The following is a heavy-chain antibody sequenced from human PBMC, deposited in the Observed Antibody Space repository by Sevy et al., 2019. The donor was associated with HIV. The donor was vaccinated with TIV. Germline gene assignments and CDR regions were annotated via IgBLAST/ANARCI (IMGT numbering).Heavy chain of an antibody. CDR3: TRSGYYYGFDY. CDR2: INANSGGT. CDR1: GHTFTGYY. J-gene: IGHJ4*02. D-gene: IGHD3-22*01. Sequence: ASLKVSCKASGHTFTGYYIHWVRQAPGQGLEWMGWINANSGGTNNAQKFQDRVTMTSDTSISTVYMDLSRLRSDDTAVYFCTRSGYYYGFDYWGQGTLVTVSS. V-gene: IGHV1-2*02.